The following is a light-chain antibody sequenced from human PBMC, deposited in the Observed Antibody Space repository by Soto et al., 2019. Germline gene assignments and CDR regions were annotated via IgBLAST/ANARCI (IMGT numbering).Light chain of an antibody. J-gene: IGKJ1*01. V-gene: IGKV3-20*01. CDR3: QQYGTSPRS. CDR2: GAS. Sequence: EIVLTQSPGTLSLSPGDRATLSCRASQSVTGSYLAWYQHKPGQAPSLLIYGASSRATGIPNRFSGSGSGTDFTLTISGLEPEDFAVYYCQQYGTSPRSCGQGTKVEIK. CDR1: QSVTGSY.